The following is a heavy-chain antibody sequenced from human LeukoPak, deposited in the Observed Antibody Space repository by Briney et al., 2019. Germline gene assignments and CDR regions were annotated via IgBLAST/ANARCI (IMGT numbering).Heavy chain of an antibody. Sequence: ASVKVSCKASGYTFTGYYVHWVRQAPGQGLEWMGWINPNSGGTNYAQKFQGRVTMTRDTSISTAYMELSRLRSDDTAVYYCARDVMNYYDSSGYYLYYFDYWGQGTLVTVSS. D-gene: IGHD3-22*01. CDR3: ARDVMNYYDSSGYYLYYFDY. CDR1: GYTFTGYY. J-gene: IGHJ4*02. V-gene: IGHV1-2*02. CDR2: INPNSGGT.